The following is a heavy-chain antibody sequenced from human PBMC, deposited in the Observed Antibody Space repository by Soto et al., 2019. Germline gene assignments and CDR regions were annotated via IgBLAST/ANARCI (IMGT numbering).Heavy chain of an antibody. J-gene: IGHJ6*02. CDR1: GGTFSSYA. D-gene: IGHD5-12*01. V-gene: IGHV1-69*13. Sequence: ASVKVSCKASGGTFSSYAISWVRQAPGQGLEWMGGIIPIFGTANYAQKFQGRVTITADESTSTAYMELSSLRSEDTAVYYCARVLLDSGYDYAVRYYYYGMDVWGQGTTVTVSS. CDR2: IIPIFGTA. CDR3: ARVLLDSGYDYAVRYYYYGMDV.